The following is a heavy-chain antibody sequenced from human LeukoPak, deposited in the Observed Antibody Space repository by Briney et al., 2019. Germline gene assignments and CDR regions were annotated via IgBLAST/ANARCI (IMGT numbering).Heavy chain of an antibody. D-gene: IGHD3-9*01. CDR1: GYTFTDYY. Sequence: ASVKVSCKTSGYTFTDYYIHWVRQAPGQGLEWMGWVNPKRGATYYAQNFRGRVIITRDASMSTAYMELSRLKTDDTAMYYCARLTDFWGPGTLVTVSS. CDR2: VNPKRGAT. CDR3: ARLTDF. J-gene: IGHJ4*01. V-gene: IGHV1-2*02.